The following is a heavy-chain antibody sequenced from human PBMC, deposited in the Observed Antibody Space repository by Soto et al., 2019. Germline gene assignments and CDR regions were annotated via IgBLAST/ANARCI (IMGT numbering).Heavy chain of an antibody. V-gene: IGHV3-21*06. Sequence: GGSLRLSCTPSGLSFSTHSMNWVRQAPGKGLEWVSSISSSSYYKYYADSVKGRFTISRDNAKNTLFLQMNSLRADDTAVYYCARNRDPSSKTHGMDVWGQGTTVTVSS. CDR1: GLSFSTHS. CDR3: ARNRDPSSKTHGMDV. J-gene: IGHJ6*02. CDR2: ISSSSYYK.